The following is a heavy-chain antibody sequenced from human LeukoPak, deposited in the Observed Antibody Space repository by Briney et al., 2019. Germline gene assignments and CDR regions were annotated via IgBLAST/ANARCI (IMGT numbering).Heavy chain of an antibody. V-gene: IGHV4-59*01. D-gene: IGHD6-13*01. J-gene: IGHJ5*02. CDR3: ARAVIAAADWFDP. Sequence: SETLSLTCAVYGGSFSSYYWSWIRQPPGKGLEWIGYIYYSGSTNYNPSLKSRVTISVDTSKNQFSLKLSSVTAADTAVYYCARAVIAAADWFDPWGQGTLVTVSS. CDR2: IYYSGST. CDR1: GGSFSSYY.